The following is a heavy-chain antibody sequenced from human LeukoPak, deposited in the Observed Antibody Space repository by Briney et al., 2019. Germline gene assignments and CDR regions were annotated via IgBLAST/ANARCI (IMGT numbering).Heavy chain of an antibody. CDR3: ARGIGDFGQYYFDC. CDR1: GFTFSTYA. D-gene: IGHD4-17*01. J-gene: IGHJ4*02. Sequence: PGGSLRLSCAASGFTFSTYAMTWVRQAPGKGLEWVSGMSGSGGSTYYADSVKGRFTISRDNSKNTLYLQMSSPRAEDTAVYYCARGIGDFGQYYFDCWGQGTLVTVSS. CDR2: MSGSGGST. V-gene: IGHV3-23*01.